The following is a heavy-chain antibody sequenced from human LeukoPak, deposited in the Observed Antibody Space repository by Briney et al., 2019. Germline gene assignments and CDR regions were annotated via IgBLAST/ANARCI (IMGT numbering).Heavy chain of an antibody. CDR1: GFTFSSYA. J-gene: IGHJ4*02. Sequence: GGSLRLSCAASGFTFSSYAMSWVRQAPGKGQEWDSAISGSGGSTYYADSVKGRFTISRDNSKNTLYLQMNSLRAEDTAVYYCARAQDIVVVPADFDYWGQGTLVTVSS. D-gene: IGHD2-2*01. CDR3: ARAQDIVVVPADFDY. CDR2: ISGSGGST. V-gene: IGHV3-23*01.